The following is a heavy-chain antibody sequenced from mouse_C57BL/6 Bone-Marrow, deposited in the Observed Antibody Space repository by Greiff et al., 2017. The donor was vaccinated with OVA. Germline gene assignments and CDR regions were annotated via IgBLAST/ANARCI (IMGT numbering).Heavy chain of an antibody. V-gene: IGHV5-17*01. CDR1: GFTFSDYG. Sequence: EVQLVESGGGLVKPGGSLKLSCAASGFTFSDYGMHWVRQAPEKGLEWVAYISSGSSTIYYADTVKGRFTISRDNAKNTLFLQMTSLRSEDTAMYYCAKKTLTGTGWYFDVWGTGTTVTVSS. CDR2: ISSGSSTI. J-gene: IGHJ1*03. D-gene: IGHD4-1*01. CDR3: AKKTLTGTGWYFDV.